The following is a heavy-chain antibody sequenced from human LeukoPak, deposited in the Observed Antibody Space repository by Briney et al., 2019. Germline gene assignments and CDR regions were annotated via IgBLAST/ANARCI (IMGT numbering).Heavy chain of an antibody. V-gene: IGHV3-30*04. Sequence: PGGSLRLSCAASVYTFSSYAMLWVRDAPGRGLEWVADILYDGSNKYYADSVKARFTISRHNSMNTLYLQMNSLRAEDTAVYYCARDVTLHFVYWGEGSLVTVSS. J-gene: IGHJ4*02. D-gene: IGHD1-26*01. CDR3: ARDVTLHFVY. CDR1: VYTFSSYA. CDR2: ILYDGSNK.